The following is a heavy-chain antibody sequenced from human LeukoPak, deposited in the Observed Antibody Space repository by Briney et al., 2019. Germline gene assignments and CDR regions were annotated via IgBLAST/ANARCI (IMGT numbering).Heavy chain of an antibody. D-gene: IGHD6-13*01. CDR1: GFTFSNYW. V-gene: IGHV3-74*01. Sequence: GGSLRLSCAASGFTFSNYWMHWVRQAPGKGLVWVSRINSDGSGTSYADSVKGRFIISTDKAKNTLYLQKNSLRAEDTAVYYCAREGYSSSWFNYWGQGTLVTVSS. CDR3: AREGYSSSWFNY. CDR2: INSDGSGT. J-gene: IGHJ4*02.